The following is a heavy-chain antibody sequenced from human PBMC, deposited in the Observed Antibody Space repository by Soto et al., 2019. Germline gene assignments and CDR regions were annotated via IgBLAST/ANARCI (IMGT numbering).Heavy chain of an antibody. J-gene: IGHJ3*02. D-gene: IGHD3-3*01. CDR1: GYPVTAYY. Sequence: QLHLVQSGAVVKKPGASVTVSCSASGYPVTAYYMHWVRQAPGRGLEWMGGINPATGAAKYTQTFQGRVTMTRDTSTSTVFMELSCLTSEDPAFFYCARGGGVGVAGSAAFDMWGQGTLVTVSS. CDR2: INPATGAA. CDR3: ARGGGVGVAGSAAFDM. V-gene: IGHV1-2*02.